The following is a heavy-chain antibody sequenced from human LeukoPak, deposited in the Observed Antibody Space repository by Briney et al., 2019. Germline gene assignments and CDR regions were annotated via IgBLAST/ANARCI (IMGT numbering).Heavy chain of an antibody. CDR3: ARDRCSSRSCYLTITQKGYFDL. Sequence: PSEXXXXXXTXSGGSINNXYWSWLRQPPGKGMEWIGYXYYSGSTNYNPSLKSRVTISLDTSKKQFSLKLRSIDGGGTAVYYRARDRCSSRSCYLTITQKGYFDLWGRGTVVTVSS. D-gene: IGHD2-2*01. CDR2: XYYSGST. J-gene: IGHJ2*01. CDR1: GGSINNXY. V-gene: IGHV4-59*01.